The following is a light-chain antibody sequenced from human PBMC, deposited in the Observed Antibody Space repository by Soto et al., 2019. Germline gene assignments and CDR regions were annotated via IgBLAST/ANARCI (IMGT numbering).Light chain of an antibody. Sequence: EVVMTQSPATLSVSPGERVTLLCRASHSVSRNLAWYQQKPGQSPRLLIYGASTRATGTPARFSGSGSGTEFTLTISSLQSEDVAVYYCQQYDNAWTFGQGAKVEIK. CDR1: HSVSRN. V-gene: IGKV3-15*01. J-gene: IGKJ1*01. CDR2: GAS. CDR3: QQYDNAWT.